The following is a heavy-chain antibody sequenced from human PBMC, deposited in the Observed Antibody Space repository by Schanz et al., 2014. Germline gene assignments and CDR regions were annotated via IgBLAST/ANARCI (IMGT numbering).Heavy chain of an antibody. Sequence: QAQLMESGGGVVQPGTSLILSCSVSGFSLNTYGIHWFRQPAGKGLEWVAVIWNNGVPKYYADSVRGRFTISRDRFQNTLYLRMSSLRAEDAAVYYCARPRDDYGEGDYWGQGTLVTVSS. CDR3: ARPRDDYGEGDY. CDR1: GFSLNTYG. CDR2: IWNNGVPK. J-gene: IGHJ4*02. V-gene: IGHV3-33*01. D-gene: IGHD4-17*01.